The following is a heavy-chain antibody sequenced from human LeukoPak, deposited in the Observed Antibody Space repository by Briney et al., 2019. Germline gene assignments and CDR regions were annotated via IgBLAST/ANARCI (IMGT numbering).Heavy chain of an antibody. CDR1: GYTFTSYG. CDR3: ASARVVFREYCYYYGMDV. Sequence: VASVKVSCKASGYTFTSYGISWVRQAPGQGLEWMGWVSAYNGNTNYAQKLQGRVTMTTDTSTSTAYMELRSLRSDDTAVYYCASARVVFREYCYYYGMDVWGQGTTVTVSS. V-gene: IGHV1-18*01. CDR2: VSAYNGNT. J-gene: IGHJ6*02. D-gene: IGHD3-3*01.